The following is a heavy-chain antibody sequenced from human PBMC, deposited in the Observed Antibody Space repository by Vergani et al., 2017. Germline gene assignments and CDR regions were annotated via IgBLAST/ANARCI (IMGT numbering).Heavy chain of an antibody. Sequence: QVQLQESGPGLVKPSQTLSLTCTVSGGSISSGGYYWSWIRQHPGKGLEWIGYIYYSGSTYYNPSLKSRVTISVDTSKNQFSLKLSSVTAADTAVYYCARGPFIWFGELLPSYFDYWGQGTLVTVSS. J-gene: IGHJ4*02. CDR2: IYYSGST. V-gene: IGHV4-31*03. D-gene: IGHD3-10*01. CDR3: ARGPFIWFGELLPSYFDY. CDR1: GGSISSGGYY.